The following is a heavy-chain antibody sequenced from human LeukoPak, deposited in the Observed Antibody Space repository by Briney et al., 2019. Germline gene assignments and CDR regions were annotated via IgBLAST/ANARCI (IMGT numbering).Heavy chain of an antibody. CDR1: GFTFSSYW. CDR2: IKQDGSEK. J-gene: IGHJ5*02. Sequence: PGGSLRLSCAASGFTFSSYWMSWVRQAPGKGLEWVANIKQDGSEKYYVDSVKGRFTISRDNAKNSLYLQMNRLRAEDTAVYYCARDFLMNYDILTGYFRTPDWFDPWGQGTLVTVSS. D-gene: IGHD3-9*01. CDR3: ARDFLMNYDILTGYFRTPDWFDP. V-gene: IGHV3-7*01.